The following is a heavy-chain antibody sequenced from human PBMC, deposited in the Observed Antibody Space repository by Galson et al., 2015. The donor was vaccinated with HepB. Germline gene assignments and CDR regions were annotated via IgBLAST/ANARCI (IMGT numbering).Heavy chain of an antibody. CDR2: IYSGGST. D-gene: IGHD3-22*01. CDR1: GFTVSSNY. J-gene: IGHJ4*02. Sequence: SLRLSCAASGFTVSSNYMSWVRQAPGKGLEWVSVIYSGGSTYYADSVKGRFTISRDNSKNTLYLQMNSLRAEDTAVYYCARDDSSGYSDYWGQGTLVTVSS. CDR3: ARDDSSGYSDY. V-gene: IGHV3-53*01.